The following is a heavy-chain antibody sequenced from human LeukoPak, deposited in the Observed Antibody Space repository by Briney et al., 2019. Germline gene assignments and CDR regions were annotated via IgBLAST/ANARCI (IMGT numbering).Heavy chain of an antibody. D-gene: IGHD3-10*01. CDR2: ISYDGTNK. V-gene: IGHV3-30*18. CDR1: GFTFSSYG. CDR3: AKSMGSDFYDGMDV. Sequence: GGSLRLSCAASGFTFSSYGMHGVRQAPGKGLEWVTIISYDGTNKYYADSVKGRFTISRDNSKNTLYLQMNSLRIEDTAVYYCAKSMGSDFYDGMDVWGQGTTVTVSS. J-gene: IGHJ6*02.